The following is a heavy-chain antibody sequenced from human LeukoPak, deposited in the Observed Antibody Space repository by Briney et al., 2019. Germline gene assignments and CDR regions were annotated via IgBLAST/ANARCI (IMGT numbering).Heavy chain of an antibody. D-gene: IGHD6-19*01. CDR3: ARDRSSGWDGNWFDP. CDR1: GYTYTSYA. Sequence: GASVKVSCKASGYTYTSYAMHWVRQAAGQRREWMGWINAVNGNTKYSQKFQGRVTITRDTSASTAYMELSSLRSEDTAVYYCARDRSSGWDGNWFDPWGQGTLVTVSS. CDR2: INAVNGNT. J-gene: IGHJ5*02. V-gene: IGHV1-3*01.